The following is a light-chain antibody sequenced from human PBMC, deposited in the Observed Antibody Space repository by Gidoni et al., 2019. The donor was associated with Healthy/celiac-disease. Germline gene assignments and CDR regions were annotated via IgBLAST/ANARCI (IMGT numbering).Light chain of an antibody. CDR1: QSVSSSY. Sequence: EIVLTQSPGTLSLSPGERATLSCRASQSVSSSYLDWYQQKPGQAPRLLIDGASSRATGIPDRCSGSGSGTDFTITISRLEPEDFAVYYCQKYGSSPWTFGQGTKVEIK. V-gene: IGKV3-20*01. CDR2: GAS. CDR3: QKYGSSPWT. J-gene: IGKJ1*01.